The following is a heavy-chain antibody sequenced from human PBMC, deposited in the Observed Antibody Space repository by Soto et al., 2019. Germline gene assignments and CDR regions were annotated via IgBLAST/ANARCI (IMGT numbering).Heavy chain of an antibody. CDR3: AREGDYGYYFDY. V-gene: IGHV4-59*13. J-gene: IGHJ4*02. CDR1: GDSISRDY. CDR2: IYYSGST. D-gene: IGHD4-17*01. Sequence: SETLSLTCTVSGDSISRDYWSWIRQPPGTGLEGIGYIYYSGSTNYNPSLKSLVTTSVETSKNQFSLKLSSVTAADPAVYYCAREGDYGYYFDYWGQGTQVTVSS.